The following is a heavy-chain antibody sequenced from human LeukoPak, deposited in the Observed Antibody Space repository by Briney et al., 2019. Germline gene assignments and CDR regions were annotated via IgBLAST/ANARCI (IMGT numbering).Heavy chain of an antibody. D-gene: IGHD3-3*01. CDR3: AKDGDFWSGYWRHDAFDI. CDR2: ISWNSGSI. J-gene: IGHJ3*02. CDR1: GFTFDAYA. V-gene: IGHV3-9*01. Sequence: GGSLRLSCAASGFTFDAYAMHWVRQAPGKGLEWVSGISWNSGSIGYADSVKGRFTISRDNSKNTLYLQMNSLRAEDTAVYYCAKDGDFWSGYWRHDAFDIWGQGTMVTVSS.